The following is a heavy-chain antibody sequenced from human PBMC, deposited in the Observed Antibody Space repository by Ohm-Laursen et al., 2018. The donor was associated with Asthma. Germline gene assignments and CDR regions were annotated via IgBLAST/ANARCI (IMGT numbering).Heavy chain of an antibody. D-gene: IGHD6-13*01. V-gene: IGHV1-8*03. CDR1: GYTFTRYD. CDR3: AREGIAAAGVFDY. J-gene: IGHJ4*02. Sequence: GPSVKASRTPSGYTFTRYDINSVRQATGQGLEWMGWMNPNSGNTGYAQKFQGRVTITADESTSTAYMELSSLRSEDTAVYYCAREGIAAAGVFDYWGQGTLVTVSS. CDR2: MNPNSGNT.